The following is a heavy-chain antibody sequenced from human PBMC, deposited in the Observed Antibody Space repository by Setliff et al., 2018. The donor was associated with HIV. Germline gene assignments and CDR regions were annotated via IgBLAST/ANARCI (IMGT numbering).Heavy chain of an antibody. V-gene: IGHV4-34*01. CDR3: ARARRAGSGPKYFQH. D-gene: IGHD2-15*01. Sequence: SETLSLTCAGYGGSFSGYYWSWIRQSPGKGLEWIGEINHSGSTNYNPSLKSRVTMSVDKSKNQFSLRLSSVTAADTAVYYCARARRAGSGPKYFQHWGQGTLVTVSS. CDR2: INHSGST. CDR1: GGSFSGYY. J-gene: IGHJ1*01.